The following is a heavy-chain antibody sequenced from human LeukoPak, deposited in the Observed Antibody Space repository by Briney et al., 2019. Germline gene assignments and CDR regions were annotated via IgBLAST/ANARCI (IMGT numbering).Heavy chain of an antibody. Sequence: PGGSLRLSCAASGFTFSSYWMSWVRQAPGKGLEWVANIKQDGSEKYYVDSVKGRFTISRDNAKNSLYLQMNSLRAEDTAVYYCARDKKATYYYDSSGLEFDYWGQGTLVTVSS. CDR2: IKQDGSEK. V-gene: IGHV3-7*01. J-gene: IGHJ4*02. CDR3: ARDKKATYYYDSSGLEFDY. D-gene: IGHD3-22*01. CDR1: GFTFSSYW.